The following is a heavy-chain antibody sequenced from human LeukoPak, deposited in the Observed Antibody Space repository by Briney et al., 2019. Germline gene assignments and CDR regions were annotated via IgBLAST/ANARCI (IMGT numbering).Heavy chain of an antibody. D-gene: IGHD1-20*01. V-gene: IGHV3-48*03. CDR3: AREGRVTGTIDY. Sequence: GGSLRLSCSASGFTFSSYEMNWVRHAPGKGLEWVSYISSSGSTIYYADSVKGRFTISRDNAKNSLYLQMNSLRAEDTAVYYCAREGRVTGTIDYWGQGTLVTVSS. CDR1: GFTFSSYE. J-gene: IGHJ4*02. CDR2: ISSSGSTI.